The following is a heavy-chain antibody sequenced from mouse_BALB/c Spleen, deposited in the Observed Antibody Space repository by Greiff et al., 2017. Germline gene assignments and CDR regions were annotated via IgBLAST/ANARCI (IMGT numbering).Heavy chain of an antibody. CDR1: GFTFSSYT. CDR3: TRDYQYGNYLDY. CDR2: ISSGGSYT. D-gene: IGHD2-10*02. Sequence: EVKLVESGGGLVKPGGSLKLSCAASGFTFSSYTMSWVRQTPEKRLEWVATISSGGSYTYYPDSVKGRFTISRDNAKNTLYLQMSSLKSEDTAMYYCTRDYQYGNYLDYWGQGTTLTVSS. J-gene: IGHJ2*01. V-gene: IGHV5-6-4*01.